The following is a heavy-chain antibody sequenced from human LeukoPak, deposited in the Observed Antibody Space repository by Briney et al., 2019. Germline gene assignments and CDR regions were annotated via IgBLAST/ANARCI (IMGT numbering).Heavy chain of an antibody. Sequence: SETLSLTCAVYGGSFSGYYWSWIRQPPGKGLEWIGEINHSGSTNYNPSLKSRVTISVDTSKNQFSLKLDSVTAEDTAVYYCASIMAAESWGQGNLVTVSS. J-gene: IGHJ4*02. V-gene: IGHV4-34*01. CDR3: ASIMAAES. CDR2: INHSGST. D-gene: IGHD6-13*01. CDR1: GGSFSGYY.